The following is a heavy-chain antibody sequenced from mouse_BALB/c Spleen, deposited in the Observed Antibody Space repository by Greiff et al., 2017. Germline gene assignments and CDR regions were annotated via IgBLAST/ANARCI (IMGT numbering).Heavy chain of an antibody. Sequence: DVMLVESGGGLVQPGGSLRLSCATSGFTFTDYYMSWVRQPPGKALEWLGFIRNKANGYTTEYSASVKGRFTISRDNSQSILYLQMNTLRADDSATYYCARDSSGYEGFAYWGQGTLVTVSA. CDR3: ARDSSGYEGFAY. CDR1: GFTFTDYY. D-gene: IGHD3-1*01. V-gene: IGHV7-3*02. J-gene: IGHJ3*01. CDR2: IRNKANGYTT.